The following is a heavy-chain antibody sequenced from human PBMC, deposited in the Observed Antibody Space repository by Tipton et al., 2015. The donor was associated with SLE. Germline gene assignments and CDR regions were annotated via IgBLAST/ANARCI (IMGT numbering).Heavy chain of an antibody. V-gene: IGHV3-7*01. D-gene: IGHD3-16*01. CDR3: AKALEADGPWGYYGMDV. J-gene: IGHJ6*02. CDR1: GFTFKKYW. CDR2: IKKDGSEK. Sequence: SLRLSCAASGFTFKKYWMTWVRQAPGKGPEGVASIKKDGSEKYYVDSVKGRFTISRDNAKKSLYLQINSLRAEDTAVYDCAKALEADGPWGYYGMDVWGQGTTVTASS.